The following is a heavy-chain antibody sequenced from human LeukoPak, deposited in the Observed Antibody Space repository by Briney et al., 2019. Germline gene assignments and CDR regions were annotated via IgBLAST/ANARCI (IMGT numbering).Heavy chain of an antibody. Sequence: TGGALRLSCAASGFTFSSYAMSWVRQAPGKGLEWVSAISGSGGSTYYADSVKGRFTISRDNSKNTLYLQMNSLRAEDTAVYYCAKDLRAAMVKNCFDYWGQGTLVTVSS. D-gene: IGHD5-18*01. CDR3: AKDLRAAMVKNCFDY. J-gene: IGHJ4*02. CDR2: ISGSGGST. CDR1: GFTFSSYA. V-gene: IGHV3-23*01.